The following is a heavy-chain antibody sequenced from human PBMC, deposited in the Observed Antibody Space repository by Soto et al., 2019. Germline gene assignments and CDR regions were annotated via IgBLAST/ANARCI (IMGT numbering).Heavy chain of an antibody. J-gene: IGHJ6*03. CDR3: AQSLVFVDHAYMDV. Sequence: QVQLVQSGAEVKKPGSSVKVSCEASGGSFTSYIFTWVRQAPGQGLEWMGRVIPIQGTANYALKFQDRVTITADKSTNTVYMELRSLRPEDTALYYCAQSLVFVDHAYMDVWGKGTTVTVSS. CDR2: VIPIQGTA. V-gene: IGHV1-69*08. D-gene: IGHD2-21*01. CDR1: GGSFTSYI.